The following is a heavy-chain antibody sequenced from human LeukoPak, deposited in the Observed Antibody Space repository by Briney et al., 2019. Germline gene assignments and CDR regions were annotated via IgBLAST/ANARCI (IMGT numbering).Heavy chain of an antibody. D-gene: IGHD3-22*01. V-gene: IGHV4-39*01. J-gene: IGHJ4*02. CDR1: GGSISSRSYY. CDR3: ARLETYYYDSSHFDY. CDR2: IYYSGST. Sequence: SETLSLTCTVSGGSISSRSYYWGWIRQPPGKGLEWNGSIYYSGSTYYNPSLKSRVTISVDTSKNQFSLKLSSVTAADTAVYYCARLETYYYDSSHFDYWGQGTLVTVSS.